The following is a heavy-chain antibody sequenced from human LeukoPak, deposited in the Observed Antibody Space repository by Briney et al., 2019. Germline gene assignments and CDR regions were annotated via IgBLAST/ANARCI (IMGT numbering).Heavy chain of an antibody. J-gene: IGHJ3*02. CDR2: INHSGST. CDR3: ARERDIVVVVAADYDAFDI. CDR1: GGSFSGYY. Sequence: SETLSLTCAVYGGSFSGYYWSWIRQPPGKGREWNGEINHSGSTNYNPSLKSRVTISVDTSKNQFSPKLSSVTAADTAVYYCARERDIVVVVAADYDAFDIWGQGTMVTVSS. V-gene: IGHV4-34*01. D-gene: IGHD2-15*01.